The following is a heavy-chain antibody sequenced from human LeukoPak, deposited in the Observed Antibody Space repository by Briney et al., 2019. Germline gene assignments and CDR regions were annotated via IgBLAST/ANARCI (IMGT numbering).Heavy chain of an antibody. CDR2: IIPIFGTA. Sequence: ASVKVSCKASGYTFTSYAISWVRQAPGQGLEWMGGIIPIFGTANYAQKFQGRVTITADESTSTAYMELSSLRSEDTAVYYCARDMGLYSSGWSVFDYWGRGTLVTVSS. CDR1: GYTFTSYA. J-gene: IGHJ4*02. D-gene: IGHD6-19*01. V-gene: IGHV1-69*13. CDR3: ARDMGLYSSGWSVFDY.